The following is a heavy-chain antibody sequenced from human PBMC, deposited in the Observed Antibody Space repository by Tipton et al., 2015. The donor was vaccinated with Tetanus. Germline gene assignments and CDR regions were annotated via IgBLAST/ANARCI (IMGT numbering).Heavy chain of an antibody. CDR2: IYYSGST. CDR3: ARGGRYDYGVQGWFDP. CDR1: GGSISSYY. V-gene: IGHV4-59*01. Sequence: TLSLTCTVSGGSISSYYWSWIRQPPGKGLEWIGYIYYSGSTDYNPSLTSRVTISVDTSKNQFSLKLSSVTAADTAVYYCARGGRYDYGVQGWFDPWGQGPLVTVSS. J-gene: IGHJ5*02. D-gene: IGHD4-17*01.